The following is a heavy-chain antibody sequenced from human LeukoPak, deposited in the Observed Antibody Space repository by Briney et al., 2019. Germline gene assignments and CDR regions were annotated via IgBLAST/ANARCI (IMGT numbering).Heavy chain of an antibody. CDR2: INHSGST. Sequence: SETLSLTCAVYGGSSSGYYWSWIRQPPGKGLEWIGEINHSGSTNYNPSLKSRVTISVDTSKNQFSLRLSSVTAADTAVYYCARSVVASYGMDVWGKGTTVTVSS. CDR1: GGSSSGYY. D-gene: IGHD2-21*01. J-gene: IGHJ6*04. V-gene: IGHV4-34*01. CDR3: ARSVVASYGMDV.